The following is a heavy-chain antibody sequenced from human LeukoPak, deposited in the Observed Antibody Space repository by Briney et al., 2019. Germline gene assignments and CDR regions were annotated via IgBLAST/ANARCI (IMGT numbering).Heavy chain of an antibody. Sequence: ASVKVSCKASGYTFTSYAMHWVRQAPGQRLEWMGWINAGNGNTKYSQKFQGRVTITRDTSASTAYMELSSLRSEDTAVYYYARSSMVRTFDYWGQGTLVTVSS. CDR1: GYTFTSYA. CDR2: INAGNGNT. CDR3: ARSSMVRTFDY. J-gene: IGHJ4*02. V-gene: IGHV1-3*01. D-gene: IGHD3-10*01.